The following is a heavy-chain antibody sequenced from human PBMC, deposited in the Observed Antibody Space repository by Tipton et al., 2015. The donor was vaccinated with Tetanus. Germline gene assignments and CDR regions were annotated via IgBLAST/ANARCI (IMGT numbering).Heavy chain of an antibody. CDR1: GFTFSSYS. V-gene: IGHV3-48*01. Sequence: SLRLSCAASGFTFSSYSMNWVRQAPGKGLEWVSYISSSSSTIYYADSVKGRFTISRDNAKNSLYLQMNSLRAEDTAVYYCARAYYGDYEGEESFDYWGQGTLVTVSS. D-gene: IGHD4-17*01. CDR3: ARAYYGDYEGEESFDY. J-gene: IGHJ4*02. CDR2: ISSSSSTI.